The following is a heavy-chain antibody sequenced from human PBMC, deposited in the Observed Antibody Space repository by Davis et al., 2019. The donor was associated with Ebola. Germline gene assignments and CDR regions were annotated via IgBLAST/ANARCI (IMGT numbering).Heavy chain of an antibody. CDR3: ARAVNMGQGTGWFDP. CDR2: ISAYNGNT. D-gene: IGHD3-10*01. Sequence: ASVQVSCKASAYTFTSYGISWVRQAPGQGLAWMGWISAYNGNTNYAQKLQGRVTMTTDTSTSTAYMELRSLRSDDTAVYYCARAVNMGQGTGWFDPWGQGTLVTVSS. J-gene: IGHJ5*02. CDR1: AYTFTSYG. V-gene: IGHV1-18*01.